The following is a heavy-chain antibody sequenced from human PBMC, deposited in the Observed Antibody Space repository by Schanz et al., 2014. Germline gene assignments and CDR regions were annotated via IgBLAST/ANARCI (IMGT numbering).Heavy chain of an antibody. CDR3: ARDGEAADGCDY. J-gene: IGHJ4*02. CDR1: GYTFTSYY. CDR2: INPSGGST. D-gene: IGHD6-13*01. V-gene: IGHV1-46*03. Sequence: QVQLVQSGAEVKKPGASVKLSCKASGYTFTSYYMHWVRQAPGQGLEWMGIINPSGGSTSYAQKFQGRVTMTRDTSTSTVYMERSSLRSEDTAVYDCARDGEAADGCDYWAQGTLVTVAS.